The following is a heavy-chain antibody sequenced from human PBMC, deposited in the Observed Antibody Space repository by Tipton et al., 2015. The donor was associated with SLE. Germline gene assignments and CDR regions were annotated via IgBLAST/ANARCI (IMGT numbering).Heavy chain of an antibody. Sequence: LRLSCAVYGGSFSGYYWSWIRQPPGKGLEWIGEINHSGSTNYNPSLKSRVTISVDTSKNQFSLKLSSVTAADTAVYYCARRTVVGAIPGDYWGQGTLVTVSS. CDR3: ARRTVVGAIPGDY. D-gene: IGHD1-26*01. CDR2: INHSGST. V-gene: IGHV4-34*01. J-gene: IGHJ4*02. CDR1: GGSFSGYY.